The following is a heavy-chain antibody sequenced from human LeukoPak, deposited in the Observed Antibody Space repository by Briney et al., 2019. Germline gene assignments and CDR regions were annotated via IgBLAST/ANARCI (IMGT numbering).Heavy chain of an antibody. CDR1: GFTFSSYW. Sequence: GGSLRLSSAASGFTFSSYWMSWVRQAPGKGLEWVANVKQDGSEKYYVDSVKGRFTISRDNAKNSLYLQMNSLRAEDTAVYYCARDRLPPGGGLWYFDYWGQGTLVTVSS. CDR2: VKQDGSEK. CDR3: ARDRLPPGGGLWYFDY. V-gene: IGHV3-7*01. J-gene: IGHJ4*02. D-gene: IGHD2-21*02.